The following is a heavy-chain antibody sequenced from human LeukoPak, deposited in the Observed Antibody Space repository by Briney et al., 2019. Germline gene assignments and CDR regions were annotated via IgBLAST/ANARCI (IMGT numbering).Heavy chain of an antibody. CDR2: IGHDEKHQ. CDR1: GFTFSSSG. D-gene: IGHD6-13*01. J-gene: IGHJ3*02. CDR3: AISSGSSSWGVNAFDI. V-gene: IGHV3-33*01. Sequence: PGRSLRLSCAASGFTFSSSGMHWVRQAPGKGLEWVAVIGHDEKHQDFVESVKGRFTISRDNSKYTLFLQMNSLRAEDTAVYYCAISSGSSSWGVNAFDIWGQGTMVTVSS.